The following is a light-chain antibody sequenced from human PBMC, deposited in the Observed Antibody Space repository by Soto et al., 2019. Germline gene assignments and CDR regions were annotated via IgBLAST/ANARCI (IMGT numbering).Light chain of an antibody. CDR3: AAWDDSLNGPV. CDR2: SNN. CDR1: ISNIGSNT. J-gene: IGLJ2*01. V-gene: IGLV1-44*01. Sequence: QSVLTQPPSASGTPGQRVTISCSGSISNIGSNTVNWYQQLPGTAPKLLIYSNNRRPSGVPDRFSGSKSGTSASLAISGLQSAAEADYYCAAWDDSLNGPVFGGGTKVTVL.